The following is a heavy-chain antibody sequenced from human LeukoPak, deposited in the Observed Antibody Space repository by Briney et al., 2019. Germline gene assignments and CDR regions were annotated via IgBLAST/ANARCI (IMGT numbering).Heavy chain of an antibody. J-gene: IGHJ4*02. CDR2: INPSGGST. D-gene: IGHD3-22*01. Sequence: ASVKVSCKASGYTFTSYYMHWVRQAPGQGLEWMGIINPSGGSTSYAQKFQGRVTMTRDTSTSTVYMELSSLRSEDTAVYYCARDWDSSGSSQSYYFDYWGQGTLVTVSS. V-gene: IGHV1-46*01. CDR3: ARDWDSSGSSQSYYFDY. CDR1: GYTFTSYY.